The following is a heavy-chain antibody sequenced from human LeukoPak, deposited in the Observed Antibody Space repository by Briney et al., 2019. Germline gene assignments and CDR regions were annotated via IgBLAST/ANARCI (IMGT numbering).Heavy chain of an antibody. Sequence: GGSLRLSCAASGFTFSSYAMHWVRQAPGKGLEWVAVISYDGSNKYYADSVKGRFTISRDNAKNSLYLQMNSLRAEDTAVYYCARGLDYYFDYWGQGTLVTVSS. V-gene: IGHV3-30-3*01. D-gene: IGHD3-9*01. J-gene: IGHJ4*02. CDR1: GFTFSSYA. CDR3: ARGLDYYFDY. CDR2: ISYDGSNK.